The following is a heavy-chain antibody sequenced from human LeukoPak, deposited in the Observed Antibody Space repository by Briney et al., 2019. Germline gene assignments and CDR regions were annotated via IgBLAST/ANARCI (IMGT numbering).Heavy chain of an antibody. D-gene: IGHD1-14*01. CDR1: GFTFKNYA. CDR3: ASGPDWFDP. V-gene: IGHV3-7*01. J-gene: IGHJ5*02. CDR2: IKQDGSEK. Sequence: PGGSLRLSCAASGFTFKNYAMTWVRQAPGKGLEWVANIKQDGSEKYYVDSVKGRFTISRDNAKNSLYLQMNSLRAEDTAVYYCASGPDWFDPWGQGTLVTVSS.